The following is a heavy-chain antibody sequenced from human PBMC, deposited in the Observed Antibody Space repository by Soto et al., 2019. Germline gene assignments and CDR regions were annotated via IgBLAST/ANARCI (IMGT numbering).Heavy chain of an antibody. J-gene: IGHJ5*02. Sequence: KPSETLSLTCTVSGGSISSSSYYWGWIRQPPGKGLEWIGSIYYSGSTYYNPSLKSRVTISVDTSKNQFSLKLSSVTAADTAVYYCARSPIAAAGGTHWFDPWGQGTLVTVSS. CDR1: GGSISSSSYY. CDR2: IYYSGST. CDR3: ARSPIAAAGGTHWFDP. D-gene: IGHD6-13*01. V-gene: IGHV4-39*01.